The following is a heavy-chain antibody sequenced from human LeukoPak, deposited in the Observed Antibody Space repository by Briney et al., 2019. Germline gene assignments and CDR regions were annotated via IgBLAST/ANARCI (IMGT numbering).Heavy chain of an antibody. Sequence: PSQTLSLTCTVSGGSISSGDYYWSWIRQPPGKGLEWIAYMYYSGSTYYNPSLKSRVTMSADTSKNQFSLKLSSVTAADTAVYYCARILCSSTSCYGWGNWFDPWGQGTLVTVSS. J-gene: IGHJ5*02. CDR2: MYYSGST. V-gene: IGHV4-30-4*01. CDR3: ARILCSSTSCYGWGNWFDP. CDR1: GGSISSGDYY. D-gene: IGHD2-2*01.